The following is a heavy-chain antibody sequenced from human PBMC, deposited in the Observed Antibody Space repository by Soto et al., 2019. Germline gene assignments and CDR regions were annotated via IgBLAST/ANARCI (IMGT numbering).Heavy chain of an antibody. Sequence: PSETLSLTCAVYGGSFSAYYWSWIRQPPGKGLEWIGEVNHSGSTNYNPSLKSRVTISIDTSKNQFSLKLSSVTAADTAVYYCARVRMTTATFYYYYAMDVWGQGTLVTVSS. CDR3: ARVRMTTATFYYYYAMDV. CDR1: GGSFSAYY. CDR2: VNHSGST. D-gene: IGHD4-17*01. J-gene: IGHJ6*02. V-gene: IGHV4-34*01.